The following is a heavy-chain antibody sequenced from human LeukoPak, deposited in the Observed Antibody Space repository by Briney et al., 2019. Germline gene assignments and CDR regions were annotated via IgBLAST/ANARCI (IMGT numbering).Heavy chain of an antibody. Sequence: PGRSLRLSCAASGFTFSAHSMHWVRQPPGNGLEWMTFISYDGSIKYYADSVKGRFTISRDNSKNTLFLQMNSLRAEDTAVYFCSRNPEREYWFDPWGQGTLVTVSS. CDR2: ISYDGSIK. CDR3: SRNPEREYWFDP. V-gene: IGHV3-30-3*01. J-gene: IGHJ5*02. CDR1: GFTFSAHS.